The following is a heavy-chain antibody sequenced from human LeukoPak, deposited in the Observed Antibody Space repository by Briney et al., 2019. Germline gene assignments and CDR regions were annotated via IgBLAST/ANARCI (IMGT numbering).Heavy chain of an antibody. CDR1: GGSISSYY. Sequence: SETLSLTCTVSGGSISSYYWSWIRQPPGKGLEWIGYIYYSGSTNYNPSLKSRVTISVDTSKNQFSLKLSPVTAADTAVYYCARSPGGSNWYLYFDYWGQGTLVTVSS. V-gene: IGHV4-59*01. J-gene: IGHJ4*02. D-gene: IGHD6-13*01. CDR2: IYYSGST. CDR3: ARSPGGSNWYLYFDY.